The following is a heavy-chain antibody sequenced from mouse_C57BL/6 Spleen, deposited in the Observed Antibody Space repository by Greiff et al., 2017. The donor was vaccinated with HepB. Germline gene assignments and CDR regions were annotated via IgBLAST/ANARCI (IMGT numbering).Heavy chain of an antibody. J-gene: IGHJ4*01. CDR1: GYAFSSYW. CDR3: AREGLRRAEDY. CDR2: IYPGDGDT. V-gene: IGHV1-80*01. Sequence: QVQLKESGAELVKPGASVKISCKASGYAFSSYWMNWVKQRPGKGLEWIGQIYPGDGDTNYNGKFKGKATLTADKSSSTAYMQLSSLTSEDSAVYFCAREGLRRAEDYWGQGTSVTVSS. D-gene: IGHD2-2*01.